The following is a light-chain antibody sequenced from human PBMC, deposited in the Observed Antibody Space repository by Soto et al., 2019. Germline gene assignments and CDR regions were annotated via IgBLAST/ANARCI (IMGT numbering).Light chain of an antibody. Sequence: QPVLTQSSSASASLGSSVTLTCTLSSGHSSYIIAWHQQQPGKAPRYLMKLEGSGSYNKGSGVPDRFSGSSSGADRYLTISNLQFEDEADYYCETWDSSTRVFGGGTKLTVL. CDR3: ETWDSSTRV. J-gene: IGLJ2*01. V-gene: IGLV4-60*02. CDR2: LEGSGSY. CDR1: SGHSSYI.